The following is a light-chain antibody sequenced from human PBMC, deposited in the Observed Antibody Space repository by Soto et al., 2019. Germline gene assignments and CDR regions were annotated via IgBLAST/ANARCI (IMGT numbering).Light chain of an antibody. Sequence: QSVLTQPASLSGSPGQSITLSHNRNSSEVGSYNYVSWYQQHPGKAPKLMIYDVSNRPSGVSNRFSGSKSGNTASLTISGLQAEDEADYYCNSYTGSSTPYVFGTGTKVTVL. CDR2: DVS. CDR3: NSYTGSSTPYV. J-gene: IGLJ1*01. CDR1: SSEVGSYNY. V-gene: IGLV2-14*03.